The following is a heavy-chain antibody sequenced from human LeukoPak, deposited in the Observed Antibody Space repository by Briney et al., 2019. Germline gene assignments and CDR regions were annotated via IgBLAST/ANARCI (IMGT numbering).Heavy chain of an antibody. CDR2: ISYDGSNK. J-gene: IGHJ4*02. Sequence: GGPLRLSCAASGFTFSSYGMHWVRQAPGKGLEWLAVISYDGSNKYYADSVKGRFTISRDNSKNTLYLQMNSLRAEDTAVYYCAKGGLQWELLCYFDYWGQGTLVTVSS. V-gene: IGHV3-30*18. CDR1: GFTFSSYG. CDR3: AKGGLQWELLCYFDY. D-gene: IGHD1-26*01.